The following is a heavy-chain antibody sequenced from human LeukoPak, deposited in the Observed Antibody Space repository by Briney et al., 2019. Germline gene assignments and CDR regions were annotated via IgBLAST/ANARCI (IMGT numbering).Heavy chain of an antibody. J-gene: IGHJ4*02. D-gene: IGHD6-13*01. Sequence: PSETLSLTCTVSGGSISSYYWSWIRQPPGKGLEWIGYIYYSGSTNYNPSLKSRVTISVDTSKNQFSLKLSSVTAADTAVYYCARVTAAGTDYWVQGTLVTVSS. V-gene: IGHV4-59*08. CDR2: IYYSGST. CDR1: GGSISSYY. CDR3: ARVTAAGTDY.